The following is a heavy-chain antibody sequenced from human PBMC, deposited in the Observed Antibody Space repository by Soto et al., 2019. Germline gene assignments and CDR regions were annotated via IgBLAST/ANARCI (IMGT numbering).Heavy chain of an antibody. CDR2: IYYSGST. CDR3: ARDRTHFDSSAYYSGLDV. V-gene: IGHV4-59*13. CDR1: GASIDSYY. J-gene: IGHJ6*02. D-gene: IGHD3-22*01. Sequence: ETLSLTCTVSGASIDSYYWNWIRQPPGKGLEWIGYIYYSGSTTYNPSLKTRVTISVDRSKNQFSLKLTSVTAADTAVYYCARDRTHFDSSAYYSGLDVWGQGTTVTVSS.